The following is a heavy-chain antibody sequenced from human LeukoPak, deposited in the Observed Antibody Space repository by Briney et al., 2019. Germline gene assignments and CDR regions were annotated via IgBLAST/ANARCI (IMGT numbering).Heavy chain of an antibody. Sequence: ASVKVSCKASGYIFTGYYMHWVRQAPGQGLEWMGWINPNSGATNYAQKFQGRVTMTRDTSISTAYMELSRLRSDDTAVYYCARDDMVRGVIIIFDYWGQGTLVTVSS. J-gene: IGHJ4*02. CDR1: GYIFTGYY. CDR3: ARDDMVRGVIIIFDY. V-gene: IGHV1-2*02. D-gene: IGHD3-10*01. CDR2: INPNSGAT.